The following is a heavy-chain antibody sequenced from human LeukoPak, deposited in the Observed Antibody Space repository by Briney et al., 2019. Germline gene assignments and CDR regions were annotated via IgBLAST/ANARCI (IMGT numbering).Heavy chain of an antibody. V-gene: IGHV5-51*01. CDR1: GYSFTSYW. CDR3: ARTKIIGVVITGWFDP. J-gene: IGHJ5*02. D-gene: IGHD3-3*01. CDR2: IYPGDSDT. Sequence: GESLKISCKGSGYSFTSYWIGWVRQTPGKGLEWMGIIYPGDSDTRYSPSFQGQVTISADKSISTAYLQWSSLKASDTAMYYCARTKIIGVVITGWFDPWGQGTLVTVSS.